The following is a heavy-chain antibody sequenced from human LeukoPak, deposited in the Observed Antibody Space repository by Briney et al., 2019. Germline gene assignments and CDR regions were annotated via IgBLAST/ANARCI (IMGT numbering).Heavy chain of an antibody. CDR3: AVQITMIVVVPYFDY. Sequence: PGGSLRLSCAASGLTFSDYYMTWIRQAPGKGLEWVSSISGTGTTIYSADSVRGRFTVSRDNARNSLFLHMNSLRAEDTAVYYRAVQITMIVVVPYFDYWGQGTLVTVSS. D-gene: IGHD3-22*01. CDR2: ISGTGTTI. V-gene: IGHV3-11*04. CDR1: GLTFSDYY. J-gene: IGHJ4*02.